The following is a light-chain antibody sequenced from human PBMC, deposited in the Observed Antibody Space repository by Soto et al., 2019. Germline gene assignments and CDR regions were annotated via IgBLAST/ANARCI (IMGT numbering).Light chain of an antibody. Sequence: EIVLTQSPATLSLSPEERATLSCRASQSVSSYLTWYQQKPGQAPRLLIYDASNRATGIPARFSGSGSGTDFTLTISSLEPEDFAVYYCQQPSNWPRWTFGQGTKVEIK. CDR3: QQPSNWPRWT. CDR2: DAS. V-gene: IGKV3-11*01. J-gene: IGKJ1*01. CDR1: QSVSSY.